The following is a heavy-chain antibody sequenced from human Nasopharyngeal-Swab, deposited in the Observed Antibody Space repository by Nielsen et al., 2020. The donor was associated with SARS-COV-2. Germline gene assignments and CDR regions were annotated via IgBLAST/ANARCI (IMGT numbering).Heavy chain of an antibody. J-gene: IGHJ3*02. CDR1: GDSVSSNSAA. D-gene: IGHD5-24*01. Sequence: SETLSLTCAISGDSVSSNSAAWNWIRQSPSRGLEWLGRTYYRSKWYNDYAVSVKSRITINPDTSKNQFSLQRNSGTPEDKEGEEGEREGREERHREYAFDIWGQGTMVTVSS. CDR3: EREGREERHREYAFDI. CDR2: TYYRSKWYN. V-gene: IGHV6-1*01.